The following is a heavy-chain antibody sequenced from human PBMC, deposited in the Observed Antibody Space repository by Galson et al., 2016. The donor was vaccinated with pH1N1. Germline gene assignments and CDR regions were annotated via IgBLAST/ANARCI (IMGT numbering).Heavy chain of an antibody. CDR2: INWNSGSL. J-gene: IGHJ4*02. V-gene: IGHV3-9*01. CDR3: ARGSRDGTRAFDS. CDR1: GFTFDDYT. Sequence: SLRLSCAGSGFTFDDYTMHWVRQAPGKGLEWVSGINWNSGSLAYVNSVKGRFTISRDNAENSLYLKMSSLRPDDTAFYFCARGSRDGTRAFDSWGQGVLVAVSS.